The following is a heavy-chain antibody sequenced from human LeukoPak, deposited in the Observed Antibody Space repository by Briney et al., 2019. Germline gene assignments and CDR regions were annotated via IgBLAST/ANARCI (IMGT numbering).Heavy chain of an antibody. CDR1: GGTFSSYA. D-gene: IGHD3-3*01. CDR2: IIPILGIA. CDR3: ASGVTIFGVVIEANDY. V-gene: IGHV1-69*04. Sequence: ASVKVSCQASGGTFSSYAISWVRQAPGQGLEWMGRIIPILGIANYAQKFQGRVTITADKSTSTAYMELSSLRSEDTAVYYCASGVTIFGVVIEANDYWGQGTLVTVSS. J-gene: IGHJ4*02.